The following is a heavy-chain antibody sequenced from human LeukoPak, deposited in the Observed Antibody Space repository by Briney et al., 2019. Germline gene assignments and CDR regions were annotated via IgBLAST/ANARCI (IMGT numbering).Heavy chain of an antibody. J-gene: IGHJ5*01. CDR2: INHSGST. Sequence: SETLSLTCAVYGGSFSGYYWSWIRQPPGKGLEWIGEINHSGSTDYNPSLKSRVTISVDTSKNQFSLKLSSVTAADTAVYYCARRRAYGSWFDYWGQGTLVTVSS. CDR3: ARRRAYGSWFDY. CDR1: GGSFSGYY. V-gene: IGHV4-34*01. D-gene: IGHD2-21*01.